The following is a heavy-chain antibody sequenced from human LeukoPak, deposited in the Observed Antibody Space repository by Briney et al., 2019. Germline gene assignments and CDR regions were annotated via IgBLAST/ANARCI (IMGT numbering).Heavy chain of an antibody. CDR1: GVSISSYY. CDR2: IYYSGST. J-gene: IGHJ4*02. Sequence: ASETLSLTCTVSGVSISSYYWSWTRQPPGKGLEWIGYIYYSGSTNYNPSLKSRVTISVDTSKNQFSLKLSSVTAADTAVYYCARGGSSSSPFDYWGQGTLVTVSS. CDR3: ARGGSSSSPFDY. D-gene: IGHD6-6*01. V-gene: IGHV4-59*01.